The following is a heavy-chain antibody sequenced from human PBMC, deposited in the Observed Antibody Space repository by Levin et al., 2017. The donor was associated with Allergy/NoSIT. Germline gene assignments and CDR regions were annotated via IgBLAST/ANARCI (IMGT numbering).Heavy chain of an antibody. J-gene: IGHJ4*02. CDR3: ARLSNSDASFDY. D-gene: IGHD6-6*01. Sequence: LSLTCAASGFTFSSYWMHWVRPAPGKGLVWVSRINSDGSSTSYADSVKGRITISRDNAKNTLYLQMHSLRAEDTAVYYCARLSNSDASFDYWGQGTLVTVSS. CDR2: INSDGSST. CDR1: GFTFSSYW. V-gene: IGHV3-74*01.